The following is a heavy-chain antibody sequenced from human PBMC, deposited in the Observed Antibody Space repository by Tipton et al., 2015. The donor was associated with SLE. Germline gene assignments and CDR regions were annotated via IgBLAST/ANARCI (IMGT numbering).Heavy chain of an antibody. CDR3: ARDSSGYDDFDY. CDR1: GGTFSSYA. V-gene: IGHV1-69*05. D-gene: IGHD3-22*01. CDR2: IIPIFGTA. Sequence: QSGPEVKKPGSSVKVSCKASGGTFSSYAISWVRQAPGQGLERMGGIIPIFGTANYAQKFQGRVTITTDESTSTAYMELSSLRSEDTAVYYCARDSSGYDDFDYWGQGTLVTVSS. J-gene: IGHJ4*02.